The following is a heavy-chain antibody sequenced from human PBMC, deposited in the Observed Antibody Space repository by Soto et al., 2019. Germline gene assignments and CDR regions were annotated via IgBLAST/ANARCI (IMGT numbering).Heavy chain of an antibody. D-gene: IGHD4-4*01. Sequence: EVQLVESGGGLAQPGGSLRLSCVGSGFNFSNYSMNWVRQALGKGLEWVSFISSSGSTIYYDDSVEGRMTISRDNAKNTVYLRMNSLRDEDAAVYYCARASKGGSPPLWGQGTLVTVSS. CDR2: ISSSGSTI. J-gene: IGHJ4*02. CDR1: GFNFSNYS. CDR3: ARASKGGSPPL. V-gene: IGHV3-48*02.